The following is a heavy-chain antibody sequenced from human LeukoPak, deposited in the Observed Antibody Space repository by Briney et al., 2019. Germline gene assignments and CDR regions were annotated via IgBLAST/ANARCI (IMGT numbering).Heavy chain of an antibody. CDR2: ITGSGGNT. Sequence: GGSLRLSCVGSGFTFSSYVMSWVRQAPGQGLEWVSPITGSGGNTYYADSVKGRFTISRDNSKNTLYLQMNSLRAEDTAVYYCAKQASGWSGDYFDYWGQGTLVTVSS. CDR3: AKQASGWSGDYFDY. CDR1: GFTFSSYV. J-gene: IGHJ4*02. V-gene: IGHV3-23*01. D-gene: IGHD6-19*01.